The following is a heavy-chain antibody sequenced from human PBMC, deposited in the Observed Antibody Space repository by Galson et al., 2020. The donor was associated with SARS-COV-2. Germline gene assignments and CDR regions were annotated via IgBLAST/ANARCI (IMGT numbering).Heavy chain of an antibody. D-gene: IGHD6-13*01. V-gene: IGHV1-18*04. J-gene: IGHJ3*02. CDR1: GYTFTDYG. Sequence: ASVKVSCKTSGYTFTDYGISWVRQAPGQGLEWMGWSSAFNAYRKFAQKFQGRVTITADESTSTAYMELSSLRSEDTAVYYCGGGVGRSWYTNDAFDIWGQGTMVTVSS. CDR2: SSAFNAYR. CDR3: GGGVGRSWYTNDAFDI.